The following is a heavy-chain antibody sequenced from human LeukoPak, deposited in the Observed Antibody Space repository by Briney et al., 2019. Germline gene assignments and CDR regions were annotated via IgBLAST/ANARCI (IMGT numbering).Heavy chain of an antibody. CDR1: GGSISSGSYY. Sequence: SQTLSLTCTVSGGSISSGSYYWSWIRQPAGKGLEWIGRIYTSGSTNYNPSLKSRVTISVDTSKNQFSLKLSSVTAADTAVYYCARDSVNLYGDYFNWFDPWGQGTLVTVSS. CDR2: IYTSGST. V-gene: IGHV4-61*02. CDR3: ARDSVNLYGDYFNWFDP. J-gene: IGHJ5*02. D-gene: IGHD4-17*01.